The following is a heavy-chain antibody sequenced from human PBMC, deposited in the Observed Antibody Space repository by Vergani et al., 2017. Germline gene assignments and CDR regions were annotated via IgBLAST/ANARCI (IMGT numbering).Heavy chain of an antibody. Sequence: QLQLQESGPGLVKPSETLSLTCTVSGGSISSSSYYWGWIRQTPGKGEEWIGSIYYSGSTYYNPSLKSRVTISVDTSKNQFSLKLSSVRAAETAVYYCVILTYSSGWNNRYYFDYWGQGTLGTVSS. V-gene: IGHV4-39*01. D-gene: IGHD6-19*01. CDR2: IYYSGST. CDR3: VILTYSSGWNNRYYFDY. CDR1: GGSISSSSYY. J-gene: IGHJ4*02.